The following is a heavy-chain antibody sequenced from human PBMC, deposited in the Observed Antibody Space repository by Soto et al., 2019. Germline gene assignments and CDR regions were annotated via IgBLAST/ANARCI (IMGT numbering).Heavy chain of an antibody. Sequence: GGSLRLSCTASGFTFGDYAMSWFRQAPGKGLEWVGFIRSKAYGGTTEYAASVKGRFTISRDDSKSIAYLQMNSPKTEDTAVYYCTSSPIRSGWYVHYWGQGTLVTVSS. J-gene: IGHJ4*02. D-gene: IGHD6-19*01. V-gene: IGHV3-49*03. CDR1: GFTFGDYA. CDR3: TSSPIRSGWYVHY. CDR2: IRSKAYGGTT.